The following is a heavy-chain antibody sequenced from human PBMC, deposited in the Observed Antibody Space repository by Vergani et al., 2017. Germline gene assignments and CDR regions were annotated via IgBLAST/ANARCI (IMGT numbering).Heavy chain of an antibody. CDR1: GFTFSSSG. J-gene: IGHJ6*02. D-gene: IGHD2-2*01. CDR2: IWYDGSNK. Sequence: QVQLVESGGGVVQPGRSLRLSCAASGFTFSSSGMHWVRQAPGKGLEWVAVIWYDGSNKYYADSVKGRFTISRDNSKNTLYLQMNSLRAEDTAVYYCASHVPPAYRXPGVPAATRLRNYGMDVWGQGTTVTVSS. CDR3: ASHVPPAYRXPGVPAATRLRNYGMDV. V-gene: IGHV3-33*01.